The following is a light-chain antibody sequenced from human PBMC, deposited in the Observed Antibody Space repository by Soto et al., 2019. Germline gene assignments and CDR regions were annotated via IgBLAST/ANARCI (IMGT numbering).Light chain of an antibody. CDR1: QGISKW. V-gene: IGKV1-5*01. J-gene: IGKJ1*01. CDR3: QQYSSYYART. CDR2: DAS. Sequence: DIQMTQSPSTLSASIGDRVTITGRASQGISKWLAWHQQKPGKAPKLLIYDASSLQSGVPPRFSGSGSGTEFTLTIRSLQPDDIADYYCQQYSSYYARTFGEGTKVDIK.